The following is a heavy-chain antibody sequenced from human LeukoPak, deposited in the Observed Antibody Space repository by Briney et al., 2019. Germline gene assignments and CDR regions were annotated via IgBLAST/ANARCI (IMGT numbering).Heavy chain of an antibody. CDR1: GFIVSSYE. CDR2: INSGGTV. D-gene: IGHD6-13*01. V-gene: IGHV3-48*03. CDR3: ARFSSTWYVAFDM. Sequence: GGSLRLSCAASGFIVSSYETGWVRQAPGKGLEWLSYINSGGTVYYADSVKGRFTFSRDNAKNSLYLRMNSLRAEDTALYYCARFSSTWYVAFDMWGQGTMVTVSS. J-gene: IGHJ3*02.